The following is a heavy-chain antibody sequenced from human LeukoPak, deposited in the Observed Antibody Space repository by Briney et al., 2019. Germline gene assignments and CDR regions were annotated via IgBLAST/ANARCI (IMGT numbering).Heavy chain of an antibody. J-gene: IGHJ4*02. Sequence: SETLSLTCAVSGGSISSGGYSWSWIRQPPGKGLEWIGYIYHSGSTYYNPSLKSRVTISVDRSKNQFSLKLSSVTAADTAVYYCARGGYSGYDYHLNGGYCFDYWGQGTLVTVSS. CDR1: GGSISSGGYS. D-gene: IGHD5-12*01. V-gene: IGHV4-30-2*01. CDR3: ARGGYSGYDYHLNGGYCFDY. CDR2: IYHSGST.